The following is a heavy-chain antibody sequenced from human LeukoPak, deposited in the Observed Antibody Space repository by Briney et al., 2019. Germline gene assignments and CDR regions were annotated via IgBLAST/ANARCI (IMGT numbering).Heavy chain of an antibody. CDR2: ISHTGLT. CDR1: GGSFSGYY. D-gene: IGHD1-1*01. J-gene: IGHJ5*02. Sequence: PSETLSLTCAVYGGSFSGYYWTLTRQTPGKGLEWIGEISHTGLTGSNPSLKSRVTIFVDSSKKQFSLRMTSVTAADTGVYYCARVPDITARPCDTWGPGTLVTVSS. V-gene: IGHV4-34*01. CDR3: ARVPDITARPCDT.